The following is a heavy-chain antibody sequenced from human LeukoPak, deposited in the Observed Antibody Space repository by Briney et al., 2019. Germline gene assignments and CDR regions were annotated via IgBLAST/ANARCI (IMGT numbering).Heavy chain of an antibody. CDR3: AXXGYXSGGSCYSGTDFDY. Sequence: SETLSLTCAVYGGSFSGYYWSWIRQPPGKGLEWIGEINHSGSTNYNPSLKSRVTISVDTSKNQFSLKLSSVTAADTAVYYCAXXGYXSGGSCYSGTDFDYWGQGTLVTVSS. CDR1: GGSFSGYY. J-gene: IGHJ4*02. CDR2: INHSGST. V-gene: IGHV4-34*01. D-gene: IGHD2-15*01.